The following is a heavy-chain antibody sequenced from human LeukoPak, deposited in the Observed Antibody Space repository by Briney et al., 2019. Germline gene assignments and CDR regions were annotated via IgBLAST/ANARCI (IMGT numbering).Heavy chain of an antibody. D-gene: IGHD5-18*01. J-gene: IGHJ4*02. Sequence: GGSLRLSCAVSGFTFSTYAMNWVRQAPGKGLGWVSVISGSGGSTYYADSVKGRFTISRDNSKNTLYLQMNSLTVEDTAVYYCAKGTTGMAPRGYFDDWGQGTLVTVSS. CDR2: ISGSGGST. CDR3: AKGTTGMAPRGYFDD. V-gene: IGHV3-23*01. CDR1: GFTFSTYA.